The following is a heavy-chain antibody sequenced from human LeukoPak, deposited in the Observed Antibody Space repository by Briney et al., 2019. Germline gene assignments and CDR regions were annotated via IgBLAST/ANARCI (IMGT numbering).Heavy chain of an antibody. CDR2: ISSSSSTI. D-gene: IGHD2-2*01. Sequence: GGSLRLSCAASGFTFSSYSMNWVRQAPGKGLEWVSYISSSSSTIYYADSVKGRFTISRDNAKNSLYLQMNSLRAEDTAVYYCARDQYQLLIYYYYYYMDVWGKGTTVTVSS. J-gene: IGHJ6*03. CDR3: ARDQYQLLIYYYYYYMDV. V-gene: IGHV3-48*01. CDR1: GFTFSSYS.